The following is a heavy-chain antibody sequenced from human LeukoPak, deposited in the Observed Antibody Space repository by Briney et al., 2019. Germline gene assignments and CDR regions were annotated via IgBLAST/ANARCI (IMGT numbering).Heavy chain of an antibody. Sequence: PSETLSLSCTVSGGSISSSSYYWGWIRQPPGKGLEWIGSIYYSGSTYYNPSLKSRVTISVDTSKNQFSLKLSSVTAADTAVYYCARQGDDFWSGYYTAFDYWGQGTLVTVSS. CDR1: GGSISSSSYY. CDR3: ARQGDDFWSGYYTAFDY. V-gene: IGHV4-39*01. CDR2: IYYSGST. D-gene: IGHD3-3*01. J-gene: IGHJ4*02.